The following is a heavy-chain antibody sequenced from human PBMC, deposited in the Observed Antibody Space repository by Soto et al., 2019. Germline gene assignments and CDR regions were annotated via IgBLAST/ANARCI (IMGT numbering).Heavy chain of an antibody. J-gene: IGHJ5*02. Sequence: ASVKVSCKASGYTFTTYDISWVRQAPGQGLEWMGRISTYNGNTNHAQKLQGRVTMTTDTSTSTAYMELRSLRSDDTAVYYCARGVGSGTYYNQYNWFDPWGQGTLVTVSS. CDR1: GYTFTTYD. V-gene: IGHV1-18*01. CDR3: ARGVGSGTYYNQYNWFDP. CDR2: ISTYNGNT. D-gene: IGHD3-10*01.